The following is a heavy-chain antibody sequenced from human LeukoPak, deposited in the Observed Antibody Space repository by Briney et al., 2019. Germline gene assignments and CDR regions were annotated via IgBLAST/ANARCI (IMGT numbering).Heavy chain of an antibody. V-gene: IGHV3-21*01. CDR1: GFTFSSYS. D-gene: IGHD5-18*01. CDR3: ASGYIYGFDY. J-gene: IGHJ4*02. CDR2: ISSSSNYI. Sequence: GGSLRLSCAASGFTFSSYSMNWVRQAPGKGLEWVSSISSSSNYIYYADSVKGRFTISRDNAKNSLYLQMNSLRAEDTAVYYCASGYIYGFDYWGQGTLVTVSS.